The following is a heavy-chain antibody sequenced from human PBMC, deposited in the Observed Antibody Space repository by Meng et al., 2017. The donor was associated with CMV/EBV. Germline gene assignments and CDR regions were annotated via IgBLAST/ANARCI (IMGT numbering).Heavy chain of an antibody. CDR1: GFTFINYW. V-gene: IGHV3-7*01. CDR3: ARREGGSYEGAFDI. CDR2: IKQDGSEK. Sequence: GESLKISCAASGFTFINYWMSWVRQAPGKGLEWVANIKQDGSEKHYVDSVKGRFIISRDNAKNSVFLQMNSLRAEDTAVYYCARREGGSYEGAFDIWGQGTMVTVSS. J-gene: IGHJ3*02. D-gene: IGHD1-26*01.